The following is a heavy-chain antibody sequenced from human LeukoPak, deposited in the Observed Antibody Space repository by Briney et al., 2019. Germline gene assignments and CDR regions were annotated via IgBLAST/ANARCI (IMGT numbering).Heavy chain of an antibody. J-gene: IGHJ4*02. CDR3: ARGAYRSSTSCPHFDY. D-gene: IGHD2-2*01. CDR2: ISYDGGDK. V-gene: IGHV3-30-3*01. CDR1: GFTFSSYT. Sequence: GGSLRLSCAASGFTFSSYTIHWVRQAPGKGLEWVALISYDGGDKYYADSVKGRITISRDNSKSTVYLQMNSLRAEDTAVYYCARGAYRSSTSCPHFDYWGQGTLVTVSS.